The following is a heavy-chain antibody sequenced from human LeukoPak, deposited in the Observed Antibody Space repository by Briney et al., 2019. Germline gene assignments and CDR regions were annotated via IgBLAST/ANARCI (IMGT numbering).Heavy chain of an antibody. CDR2: VTGSGGST. CDR3: AKWGDFDILTGYYVSDF. Sequence: GGSLRLSCVASGFTFSNYAMGWVRQAPGKRLEWVSAVTGSGGSTYYADSVKGRFTISRDNSRNTLFLQMNSLRAEDTAIYYCAKWGDFDILTGYYVSDFWGQGTLVTVSS. D-gene: IGHD3-9*01. J-gene: IGHJ4*02. CDR1: GFTFSNYA. V-gene: IGHV3-23*01.